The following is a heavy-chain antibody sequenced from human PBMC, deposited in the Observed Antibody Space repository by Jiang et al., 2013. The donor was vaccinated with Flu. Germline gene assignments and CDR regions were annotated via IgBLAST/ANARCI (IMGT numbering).Heavy chain of an antibody. V-gene: IGHV4-30-2*04. CDR3: AREPSIAAAGTGVDY. D-gene: IGHD6-13*01. J-gene: IGHJ4*02. Sequence: KSRVTISVDTSKNQXSLKLSSVTAADTAVYYCAREPSIAAAGTGVDYWGQGTLVTVSS.